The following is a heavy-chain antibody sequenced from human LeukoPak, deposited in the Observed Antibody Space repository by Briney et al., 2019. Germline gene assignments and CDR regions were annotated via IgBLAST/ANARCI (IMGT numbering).Heavy chain of an antibody. CDR1: GFTFSTYA. D-gene: IGHD2-15*01. CDR2: FSHDGSST. J-gene: IGHJ4*02. CDR3: AKERGYCSGGSCSVDY. Sequence: GGSLRLSCAASGFTFSTYALHWVRQGPGKGLEGVATFSHDGSSTYYAESVKGRFTISRDNSKNTLYLQMNSLRAEDTAVYYCAKERGYCSGGSCSVDYWGQGTLVTVSS. V-gene: IGHV3-30-3*01.